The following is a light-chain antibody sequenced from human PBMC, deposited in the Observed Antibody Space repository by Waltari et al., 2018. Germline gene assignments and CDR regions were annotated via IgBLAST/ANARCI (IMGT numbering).Light chain of an antibody. V-gene: IGLV1-40*01. Sequence: QSVLTQPPSVSGAPGQRVTISCTGSSSNIWPGYVVHWYQHLPGKVPKLLIYGNSARPSGVPLRFSGSKSGTSAYLAITGLQAEDEATYYCQSYDSLSGSMFGGGTKLTVL. CDR2: GNS. CDR3: QSYDSLSGSM. J-gene: IGLJ3*02. CDR1: SSNIWPGYV.